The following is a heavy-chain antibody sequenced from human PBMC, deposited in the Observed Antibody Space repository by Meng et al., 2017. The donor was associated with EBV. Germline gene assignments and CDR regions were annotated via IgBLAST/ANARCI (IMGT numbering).Heavy chain of an antibody. D-gene: IGHD3-10*01. J-gene: IGHJ4*02. CDR3: ARGSYGSGSYFDY. CDR2: INHSGST. V-gene: IGHV4-34*01. CDR1: GGSFSGYY. Sequence: QVQLQLWGAGLLKPSETLSLTCAVYGGSFSGYYWSWMRQPPGKGLVWIGEINHSGSTNYNPSLKSRVTISVDTSKNQFSLKLSSVTAADTAVYYCARGSYGSGSYFDYWGQETLVTVSS.